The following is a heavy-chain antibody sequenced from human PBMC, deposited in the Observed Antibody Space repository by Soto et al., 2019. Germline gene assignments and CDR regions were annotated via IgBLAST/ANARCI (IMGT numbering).Heavy chain of an antibody. J-gene: IGHJ6*02. D-gene: IGHD1-1*01. CDR3: ARGTTTSAFSAMDV. CDR2: ISYDGDNK. Sequence: QVQLVESGGGVVQPGRSLRLSCAASGFTFSYHALNWVRQAPGKGLEWEAVISYDGDNKYIAESVKGRFTISRDNSKNTVSLQMNYLRTEDKAMYFCARGTTTSAFSAMDVWGQGTTVTVSS. V-gene: IGHV3-30-3*01. CDR1: GFTFSYHA.